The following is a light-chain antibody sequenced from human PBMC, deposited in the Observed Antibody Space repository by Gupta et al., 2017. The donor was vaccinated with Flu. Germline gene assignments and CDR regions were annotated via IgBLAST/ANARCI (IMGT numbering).Light chain of an antibody. CDR3: QGESGAART. CDR2: AAS. J-gene: IGKJ3*01. V-gene: IGKV1-27*01. Sequence: DIQMTQSPSSLSASVGDRVTITCRASQGISNYLAWYQQKPGKGPKLLTYAASTSQSGVRSRFSGSGSGTDFTLSIMRLQPEDVATYYCQGESGAARTFGDGTKVDIK. CDR1: QGISNY.